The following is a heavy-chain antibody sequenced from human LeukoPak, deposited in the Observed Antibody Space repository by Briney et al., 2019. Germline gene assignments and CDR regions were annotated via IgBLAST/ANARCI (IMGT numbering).Heavy chain of an antibody. CDR1: GGSISSVSYY. D-gene: IGHD6-13*01. Sequence: SQTLSLTCTVSGGSISSVSYYWSWIRQPAGKGLEWIGRIYTSGSTNYNPSLKSRVTISVDTSKNQFSLKLSSVTAADTAVYYCAREVSSSWYDYYYMDVWGKGTTVTVSS. CDR3: AREVSSSWYDYYYMDV. CDR2: IYTSGST. V-gene: IGHV4-61*02. J-gene: IGHJ6*03.